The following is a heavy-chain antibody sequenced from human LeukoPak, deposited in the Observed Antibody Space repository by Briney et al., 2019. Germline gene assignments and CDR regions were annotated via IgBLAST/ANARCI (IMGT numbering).Heavy chain of an antibody. J-gene: IGHJ4*02. CDR1: GFTFSNHA. D-gene: IGHD6-13*01. CDR2: ISYDESSA. CDR3: ARDSSDTSSWPYYCDY. V-gene: IGHV3-30-3*01. Sequence: GGSLRLSCAASGFTFSNHAIYWVRQAPGEGLEWVAIISYDESSAYYADSVKGRFTISRDNAKNTLYLQMNSLRDEDTAVYYCARDSSDTSSWPYYCDYWGQGTLVTVSS.